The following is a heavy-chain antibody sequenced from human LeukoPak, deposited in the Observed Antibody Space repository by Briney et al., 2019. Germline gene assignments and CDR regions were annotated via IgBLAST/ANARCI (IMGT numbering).Heavy chain of an antibody. CDR1: GFTFTYFG. CDR3: VKDQREAYRSGWSRDFDY. Sequence: GGSLRLSCAASGFTFTYFGMHWVRQDSGRGLDWVAVISHDGINTYYADSVKGRFTISRDNSKNTLYLQVNSLRVEDTAVYYCVKDQREAYRSGWSRDFDYWGQGTLVTVSS. J-gene: IGHJ4*02. V-gene: IGHV3-30*18. CDR2: ISHDGINT. D-gene: IGHD6-19*01.